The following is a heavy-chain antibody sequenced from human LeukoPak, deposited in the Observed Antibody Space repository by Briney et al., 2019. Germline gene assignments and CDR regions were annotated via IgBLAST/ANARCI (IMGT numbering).Heavy chain of an antibody. CDR1: GGSISSYY. J-gene: IGHJ3*02. Sequence: PSETLSLTCTVSGGSISSYYWSWIRQPAGKGLEWIGRIYTSGSTNYNPSLKSRVTISVDTSKNQFSLKLSSVTAADTAVYYCARPLVAGLSENDAFDIWGQGTMVTVSS. CDR3: ARPLVAGLSENDAFDI. V-gene: IGHV4-4*07. D-gene: IGHD6-19*01. CDR2: IYTSGST.